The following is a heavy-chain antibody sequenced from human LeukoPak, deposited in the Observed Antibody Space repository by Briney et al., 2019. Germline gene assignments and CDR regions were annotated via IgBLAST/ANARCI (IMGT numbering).Heavy chain of an antibody. V-gene: IGHV4-59*01. CDR1: GGSISSYY. CDR3: ARYGLARAGRWFDP. Sequence: ASETLSLTCTVSGGSISSYYWSWIRQPPGKGLEWIGYIYYSGSTNYNPYLKSRVTISVDTSKNQFSLKLSSVTAADTAVYYCARYGLARAGRWFDPWGQGTLVTVSS. D-gene: IGHD1-14*01. CDR2: IYYSGST. J-gene: IGHJ5*02.